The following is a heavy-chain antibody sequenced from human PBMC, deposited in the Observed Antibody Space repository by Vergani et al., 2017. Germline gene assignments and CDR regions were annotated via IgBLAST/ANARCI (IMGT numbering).Heavy chain of an antibody. V-gene: IGHV1-24*01. CDR1: GYSLTELT. CDR2: FDPEHGEV. J-gene: IGHJ4*02. Sequence: QVQLVQSGSEVRKPGASVKVSCQVSGYSLTELTIHWVRQAPGKGLEWMGGFDPEHGEVTFAHHIQGRVTMTEDRSTDTAYMELSSLRPEDTAIYYCARGDYGIWTGYRYWGQGTLVTVSA. D-gene: IGHD3-9*01. CDR3: ARGDYGIWTGYRY.